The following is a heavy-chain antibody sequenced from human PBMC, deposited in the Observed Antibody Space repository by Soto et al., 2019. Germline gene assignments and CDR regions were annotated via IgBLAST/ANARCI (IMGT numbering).Heavy chain of an antibody. CDR2: ISGYNGNT. V-gene: IGHV1-18*01. Sequence: QVQLVQSGAEVKKPGAPVKVSCKTSGYIFSMYSISWVRQAPGHGPEWMGWISGYNGNTNYAPKFQGRVTMTTDTSTSTAHMELRSLTSDDTAVYYCARGMGLAADFDYWGQGTRVTVSS. D-gene: IGHD3-9*01. CDR1: GYIFSMYS. CDR3: ARGMGLAADFDY. J-gene: IGHJ4*02.